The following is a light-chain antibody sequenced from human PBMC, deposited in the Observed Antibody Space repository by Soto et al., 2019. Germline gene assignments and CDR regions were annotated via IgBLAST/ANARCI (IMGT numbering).Light chain of an antibody. CDR2: AGS. CDR3: QQYNNFWT. CDR1: QSISSW. Sequence: DIQMTQSPSALSASVGDRVTITCRASQSISSWLAWYQQKPGKAPRLLIYAGSHLERGVPSRFSGSGSGTEFTLTISDLQPDDLATYYCQQYNNFWTFGPGTKVEI. J-gene: IGKJ1*01. V-gene: IGKV1-5*01.